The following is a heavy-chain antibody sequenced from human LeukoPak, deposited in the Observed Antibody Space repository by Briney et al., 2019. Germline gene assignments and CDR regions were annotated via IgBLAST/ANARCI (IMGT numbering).Heavy chain of an antibody. CDR3: ARTPYYYDSSGEYYFDY. CDR2: IKQDGSDK. J-gene: IGHJ4*02. Sequence: GGSLRLSCAASGFTFSGYWMSWVRQAPGKGLEWVANIKQDGSDKYYVDSVKGRFTISRDNAKNSLYLQMNSLRAEDTAVYYCARTPYYYDSSGEYYFDYWGQGTLVTVSS. V-gene: IGHV3-7*01. CDR1: GFTFSGYW. D-gene: IGHD3-22*01.